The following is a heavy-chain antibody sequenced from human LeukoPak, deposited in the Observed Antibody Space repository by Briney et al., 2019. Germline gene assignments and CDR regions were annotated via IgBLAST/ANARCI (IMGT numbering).Heavy chain of an antibody. CDR2: IFGGGVI. Sequence: GGSLRLSCAASGFTVSSNYMSWVRQAPGKGLGWVSVIFGGGVIYYADSVKGRFTISRDNSKNKLYLQMNSLRAEDTAVYYCARDRERYCSAGSCYDFPLDAFDIWGQGTMVTVSS. D-gene: IGHD2-15*01. J-gene: IGHJ3*02. CDR3: ARDRERYCSAGSCYDFPLDAFDI. CDR1: GFTVSSNY. V-gene: IGHV3-66*01.